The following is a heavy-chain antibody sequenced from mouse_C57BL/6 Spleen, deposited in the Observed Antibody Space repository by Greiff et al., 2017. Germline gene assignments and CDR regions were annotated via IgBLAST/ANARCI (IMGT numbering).Heavy chain of an antibody. CDR1: GFTFTDYY. V-gene: IGHV7-3*01. CDR2: IRNKANGYTT. Sequence: EVQRVESGGGLVQPGGSLSLSCAASGFTFTDYYMSWVRQPPGKALEWLGFIRNKANGYTTEYSASVKGRFTISRDNSQSILYLQMNALRAEDSATYYCARYNYGSSCFDYWGQGTTLTVSS. D-gene: IGHD1-1*01. CDR3: ARYNYGSSCFDY. J-gene: IGHJ2*01.